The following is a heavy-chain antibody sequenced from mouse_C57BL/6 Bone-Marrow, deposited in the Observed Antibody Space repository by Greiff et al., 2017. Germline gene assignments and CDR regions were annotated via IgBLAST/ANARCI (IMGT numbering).Heavy chain of an antibody. CDR3: SYDYGSSGFAY. CDR1: GFTFSDAW. Sequence: EVKVQQSGRGLVQPGGSMKLSCAASGFTFSDAWMDWVRQSPEKGLEWVAEIRNKANNHATYYALSVKGRFTISRDDSKSSVYLKMNSVGAEDAGSYYCSYDYGSSGFAYWGQGTLVTVSA. V-gene: IGHV6-6*01. CDR2: IRNKANNHAT. J-gene: IGHJ3*01. D-gene: IGHD1-1*01.